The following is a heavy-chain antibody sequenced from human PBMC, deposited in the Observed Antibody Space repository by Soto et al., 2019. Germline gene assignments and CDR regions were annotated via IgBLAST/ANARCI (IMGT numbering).Heavy chain of an antibody. Sequence: GGSLRLSCAASGFTVSSNYMSWVRQAPGKGLEWVSVIYSGGSTYYADSVKGRFTISRDNSKNTLYLQMNSLRAEDTAVYYCAGAYCGGDCYPQLYYYYYGMDVWGQGTTVTVSS. CDR1: GFTVSSNY. J-gene: IGHJ6*02. V-gene: IGHV3-53*01. D-gene: IGHD2-21*02. CDR3: AGAYCGGDCYPQLYYYYYGMDV. CDR2: IYSGGST.